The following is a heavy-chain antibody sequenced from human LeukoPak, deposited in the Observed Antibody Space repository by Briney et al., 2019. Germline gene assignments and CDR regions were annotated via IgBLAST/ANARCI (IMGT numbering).Heavy chain of an antibody. Sequence: GGSLRLSCAASGFTFSSYEMNWVRQAPGKGLEWVSYISSSGDAIYYADSVKGRFTISRDNAKKSVYLEMNSLRAEDTAVYYCARDYYDSSGLDYWGQGTLVTVSS. V-gene: IGHV3-48*03. CDR2: ISSSGDAI. CDR1: GFTFSSYE. CDR3: ARDYYDSSGLDY. D-gene: IGHD3-22*01. J-gene: IGHJ4*02.